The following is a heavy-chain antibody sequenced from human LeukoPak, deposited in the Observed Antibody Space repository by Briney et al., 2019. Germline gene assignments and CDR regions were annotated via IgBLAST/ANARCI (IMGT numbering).Heavy chain of an antibody. J-gene: IGHJ5*02. V-gene: IGHV4-39*07. D-gene: IGHD2-2*01. Sequence: SETLSLTCTVSGGSISSSSYYWGWIRQPPGKGLEWIGSIYYSGSTYYNPSLKSRVTISVDTSKNQFSLKLSSVTAADTAVYYCARDREYCSSTSCYGGWFDPWGQGTLVTVSS. CDR1: GGSISSSSYY. CDR3: ARDREYCSSTSCYGGWFDP. CDR2: IYYSGST.